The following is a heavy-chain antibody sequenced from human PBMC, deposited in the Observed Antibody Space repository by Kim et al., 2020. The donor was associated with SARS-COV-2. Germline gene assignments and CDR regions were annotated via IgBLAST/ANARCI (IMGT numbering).Heavy chain of an antibody. J-gene: IGHJ4*02. CDR3: ARGKLERVFDY. V-gene: IGHV3-74*01. CDR2: IKSDGSNT. Sequence: GGSLRLSCAASEVTFSSYWVHWVCPAPGKGLTWVSRIKSDGSNTTYADSVKGRFTISRDNAKNTLYLQMNILRAEDTAVYYCARGKLERVFDYWGQGTLVTASS. CDR1: EVTFSSYW. D-gene: IGHD1-1*01.